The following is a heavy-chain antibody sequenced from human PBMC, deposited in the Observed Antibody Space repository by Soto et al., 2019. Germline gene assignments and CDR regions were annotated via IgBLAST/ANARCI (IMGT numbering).Heavy chain of an antibody. CDR1: GYTFTDSY. J-gene: IGHJ6*02. CDR2: ISPSSGAT. CDR3: ARELYDNGPFRLDV. D-gene: IGHD3-22*01. Sequence: ASVKVSCKASGYTFTDSYIHWVRQAPGKGLEWMGWISPSSGATQYAQKFQGWVTVTRDTSTSTVYLDVSRLKSDGSAVYYCARELYDNGPFRLDVSGQGTTVTVSS. V-gene: IGHV1-2*04.